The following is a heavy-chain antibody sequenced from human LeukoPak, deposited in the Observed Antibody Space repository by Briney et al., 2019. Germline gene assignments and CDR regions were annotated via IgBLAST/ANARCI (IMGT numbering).Heavy chain of an antibody. J-gene: IGHJ2*01. CDR3: ARPEIYVLASDL. CDR2: INHSGSS. V-gene: IGHV4-34*01. Sequence: SETLSLTCAVYGGSFSGYYWSWIRQPPGKGLEWIGEINHSGSSNYNPPLKSRVTISVDTSKNQFSLKLSSVTAADTPVYYCARPEIYVLASDLWGRGTLVTVSS. CDR1: GGSFSGYY. D-gene: IGHD2-8*02.